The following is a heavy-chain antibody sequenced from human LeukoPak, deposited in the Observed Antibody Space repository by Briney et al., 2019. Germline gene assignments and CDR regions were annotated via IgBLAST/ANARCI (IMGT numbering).Heavy chain of an antibody. Sequence: SETLSLTCTVSGGSISSSSYYWGWIRQPPGKGLEWIGSIYYSGSTYYNPSLKSRVTISVDTSKNRFSLKLSSVTTADTAVYYCARDAIDSSGSNWFDPWGQGTLVTVSS. J-gene: IGHJ5*02. CDR2: IYYSGST. CDR3: ARDAIDSSGSNWFDP. CDR1: GGSISSSSYY. D-gene: IGHD3-22*01. V-gene: IGHV4-39*07.